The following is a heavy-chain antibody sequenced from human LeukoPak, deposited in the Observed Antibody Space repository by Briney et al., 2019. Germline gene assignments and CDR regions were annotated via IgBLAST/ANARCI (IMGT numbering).Heavy chain of an antibody. D-gene: IGHD2-15*01. CDR3: AREGDCSGGSCYPAPFDY. V-gene: IGHV3-30-3*01. Sequence: PGGSLRLSCAASGFTFSSYAMHWVRQAPGKGLEWVAVISYDGSNKYYADSVKGRFTISRDNAKNSLYLQMNSLRAEDTAVYYCAREGDCSGGSCYPAPFDYWGQGTLVTVSS. J-gene: IGHJ4*02. CDR2: ISYDGSNK. CDR1: GFTFSSYA.